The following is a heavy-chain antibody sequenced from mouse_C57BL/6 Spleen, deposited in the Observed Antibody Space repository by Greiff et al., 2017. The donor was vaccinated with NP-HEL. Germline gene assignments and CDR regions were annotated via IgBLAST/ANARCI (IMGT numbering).Heavy chain of an antibody. CDR2: ISNGGGST. J-gene: IGHJ3*01. V-gene: IGHV5-12*01. D-gene: IGHD3-1*01. CDR1: GFTFSDYY. Sequence: EVKLMESGGGLVQPGGSLKLSCAASGFTFSDYYMYWVRQTPEKRLEWVAYISNGGGSTYYPDTVQGRFTISRDNAKNTLYLQMSRLKSEDTAMYYCARGGYKAWFAYWGQGTLVTVSA. CDR3: ARGGYKAWFAY.